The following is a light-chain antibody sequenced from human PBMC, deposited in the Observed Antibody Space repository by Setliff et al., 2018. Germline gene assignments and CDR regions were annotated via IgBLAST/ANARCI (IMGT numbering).Light chain of an antibody. J-gene: IGLJ1*01. Sequence: QSVLTQPPSVSGAPGQGVTISCTGTTXXXXXXXXXXXXXXXXXXXPNLLIXXXNNRPSGVPDRFSGSKSGTSASLAITGLQAEDEADYYCQSYDTSLNDYVFGTGTKVTVL. CDR1: TXXXXXXXX. CDR2: XXN. CDR3: QSYDTSLNDYV. V-gene: IGLV1-40*01.